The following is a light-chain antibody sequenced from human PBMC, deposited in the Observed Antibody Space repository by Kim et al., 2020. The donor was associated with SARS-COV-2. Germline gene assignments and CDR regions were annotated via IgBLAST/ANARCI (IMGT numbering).Light chain of an antibody. V-gene: IGKV3-11*01. CDR2: DAT. CDR3: QQRLSWPLT. J-gene: IGKJ4*01. Sequence: LSSGESPPLFCRARPSVRSYFAWYPQKPGQASRPLLYDATHRAPGIPARFRGSWSGTDFTLTISSLEPEDFAVYYCQQRLSWPLTFGGGTKVEI. CDR1: PSVRSY.